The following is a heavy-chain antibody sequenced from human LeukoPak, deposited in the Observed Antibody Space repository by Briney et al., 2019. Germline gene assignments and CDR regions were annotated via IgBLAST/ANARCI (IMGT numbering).Heavy chain of an antibody. D-gene: IGHD3-22*01. CDR3: AKRDYYDSSGYSPLFDY. J-gene: IGHJ4*02. Sequence: GGSLRLSCAASGFAFSTYSMYWVRQAPGKGLECVSGISGSGGTTYYADSVKGRFTISRDNSKNTLYLQMNSLRAEDTAVYYCAKRDYYDSSGYSPLFDYWGQGTLVTVSS. CDR1: GFAFSTYS. V-gene: IGHV3-23*01. CDR2: ISGSGGTT.